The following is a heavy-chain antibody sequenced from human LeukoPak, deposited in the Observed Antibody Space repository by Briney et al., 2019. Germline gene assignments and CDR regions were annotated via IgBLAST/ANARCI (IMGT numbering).Heavy chain of an antibody. Sequence: PSETLSLTCTVSGGSISSSSYYWGWIRQPPGKGLERIGSIYYSGSTYYNPSLKSRVTISVDTSKNQFSLKLSSVTAADTAVYYCARTRVIAVAGVPILWGQGTLVTVSS. V-gene: IGHV4-39*01. D-gene: IGHD6-19*01. CDR2: IYYSGST. J-gene: IGHJ4*02. CDR3: ARTRVIAVAGVPIL. CDR1: GGSISSSSYY.